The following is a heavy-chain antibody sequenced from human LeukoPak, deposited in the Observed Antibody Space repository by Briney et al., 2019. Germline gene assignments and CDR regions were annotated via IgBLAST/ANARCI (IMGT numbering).Heavy chain of an antibody. D-gene: IGHD6-13*01. Sequence: SVKVSCKASGGTFSSYAISWARQAPGQGLEWMGGIIPIFGTANYAQKFQGRVTITADESTSTAYMELSSLRSEDTAVYYCASIAAAGTGAHRDFDYWGQGTLVTVSS. CDR1: GGTFSSYA. J-gene: IGHJ4*02. CDR3: ASIAAAGTGAHRDFDY. CDR2: IIPIFGTA. V-gene: IGHV1-69*13.